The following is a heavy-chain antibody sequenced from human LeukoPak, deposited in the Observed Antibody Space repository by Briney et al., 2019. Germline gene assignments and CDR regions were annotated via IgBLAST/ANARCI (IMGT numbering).Heavy chain of an antibody. D-gene: IGHD3-22*01. J-gene: IGHJ5*02. V-gene: IGHV4-39*01. CDR1: GDSISTSNSY. CDR3: ARHYIPITMIVVGGDWFDP. Sequence: SETLSLTCTVSGDSISTSNSYWGWIRQPPGKGLEWIGSIYYSGNTYYNPSLKSRVTISVDTSKNQFSLKLSSVTAADTAVYYCARHYIPITMIVVGGDWFDPWGQGTLVTVSS. CDR2: IYYSGNT.